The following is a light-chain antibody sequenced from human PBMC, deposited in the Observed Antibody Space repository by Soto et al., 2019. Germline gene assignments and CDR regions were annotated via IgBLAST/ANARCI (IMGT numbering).Light chain of an antibody. V-gene: IGKV1-27*01. J-gene: IGKJ4*01. Sequence: DIQMTQSPSSLSAYVGDRVTITCRASQGISNHLAWYQQKPGKLPKLLIYAASILQSGVPSRFSGSGSGTDFTLTISSLQSEDVATYYCQQYNTYSSLTFGGGTKVEIK. CDR2: AAS. CDR3: QQYNTYSSLT. CDR1: QGISNH.